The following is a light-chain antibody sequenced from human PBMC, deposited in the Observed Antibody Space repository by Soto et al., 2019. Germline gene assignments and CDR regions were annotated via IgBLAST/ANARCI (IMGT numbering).Light chain of an antibody. V-gene: IGKV3-20*01. CDR3: QQYGSSPPWT. J-gene: IGKJ1*01. CDR1: QSVSSN. CDR2: GAS. Sequence: EIVMTQSPATLSVSPGGRATLSRRASQSVSSNLAWYQQKPGQAPRLLIYGASSRATGIPDRFSGSGSGTDFTLTISRLEPEDFAVYYCQQYGSSPPWTFGQGTKVDIK.